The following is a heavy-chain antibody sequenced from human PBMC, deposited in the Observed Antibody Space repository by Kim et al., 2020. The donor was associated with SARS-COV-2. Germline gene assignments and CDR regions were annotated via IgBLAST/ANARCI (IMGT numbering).Heavy chain of an antibody. CDR2: T. Sequence: TYYAGSGKGRYTISRDNSIHSLYLQMNSRATEDTALYYCAKAAAGGYFDNWGQGTLVTVSS. V-gene: IGHV3-43*01. D-gene: IGHD6-13*01. J-gene: IGHJ4*02. CDR3: AKAAAGGYFDN.